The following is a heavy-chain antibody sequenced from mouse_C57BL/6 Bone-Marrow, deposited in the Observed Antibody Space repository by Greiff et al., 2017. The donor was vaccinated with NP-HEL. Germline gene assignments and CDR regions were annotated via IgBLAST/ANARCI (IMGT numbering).Heavy chain of an antibody. CDR2: INPSNGGT. CDR1: GYTFTSYW. V-gene: IGHV1-53*01. J-gene: IGHJ4*01. CDR3: AKAVVATSYYYAMDY. D-gene: IGHD1-1*01. Sequence: QVQLQQPGTELVKPGASVKLSCKASGYTFTSYWMHWVKQRPGQGLEWIGNINPSNGGTNYNEKFKSKATLTVDKSSSTADMQLSSLTSEDAAVYYCAKAVVATSYYYAMDYWGQGTSVTVSS.